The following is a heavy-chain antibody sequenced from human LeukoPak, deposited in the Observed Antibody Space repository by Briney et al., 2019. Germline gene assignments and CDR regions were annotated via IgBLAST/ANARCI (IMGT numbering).Heavy chain of an antibody. V-gene: IGHV1-2*05. Sequence: ASVKVSCKASGYTFTGYYMHWVRQAPGQGLEWMGRINPNSGGTNYAQKFQGRVTMTRDTSISTAYMELSRLRSDDTVVYYCARPKGDDSSGYYFYAFDIWGQGTMVTVSS. CDR2: INPNSGGT. CDR3: ARPKGDDSSGYYFYAFDI. J-gene: IGHJ3*02. CDR1: GYTFTGYY. D-gene: IGHD3-22*01.